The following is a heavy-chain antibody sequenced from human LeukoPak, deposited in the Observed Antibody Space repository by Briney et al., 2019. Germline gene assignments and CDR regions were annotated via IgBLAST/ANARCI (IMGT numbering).Heavy chain of an antibody. J-gene: IGHJ4*02. CDR1: GFTFSSYS. V-gene: IGHV3-21*01. CDR3: ARAPHGDYESDY. D-gene: IGHD4-17*01. CDR2: ITTGSFV. Sequence: GGSLRLSCVASGFTFSSYSMNWVRQAPGRGLEWVSPITTGSFVHYADSLRDRFTVSRDNAKNSVFLLMNSLRAEDTGVYHCARAPHGDYESDYWGQGTLVTVSS.